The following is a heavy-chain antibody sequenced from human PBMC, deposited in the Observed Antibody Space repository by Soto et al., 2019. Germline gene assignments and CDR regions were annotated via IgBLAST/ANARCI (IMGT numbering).Heavy chain of an antibody. CDR3: ASPTYAYGNDY. Sequence: ESGGGLVQPGGSLRLSCAASGFTFSSYSMNWVRQAPGKGLEWVSYISSSSSTIYYADSVKGRFTISRDNAKNSLYLQMNSLRAEDTAVYYCASPTYAYGNDYWGQGTLVTVSS. D-gene: IGHD3-10*01. V-gene: IGHV3-48*01. CDR2: ISSSSSTI. J-gene: IGHJ4*02. CDR1: GFTFSSYS.